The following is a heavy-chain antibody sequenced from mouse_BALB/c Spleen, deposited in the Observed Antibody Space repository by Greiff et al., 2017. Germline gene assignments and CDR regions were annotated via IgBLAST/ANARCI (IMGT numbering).Heavy chain of an antibody. CDR1: GYSFTGYF. Sequence: VQLKQSGPELVKPGASVKISCKASGYSFTGYFMNWVMQSHGKSLEWIGRINPYNGDTFYNQKFKGKATLTVDKSSSTAHMELRSLASEDSAVYYCARDGNYENWYFDVWGAGTTVTVSS. V-gene: IGHV1-20*02. J-gene: IGHJ1*01. D-gene: IGHD2-1*01. CDR3: ARDGNYENWYFDV. CDR2: INPYNGDT.